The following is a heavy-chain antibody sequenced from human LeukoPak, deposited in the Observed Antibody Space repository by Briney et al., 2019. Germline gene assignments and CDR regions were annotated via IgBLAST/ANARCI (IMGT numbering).Heavy chain of an antibody. CDR2: IWYDGSNK. Sequence: GGSLRLSCAAPGFTFSSYGMHWVRQAPGKGLEWVAVIWYDGSNKYYADSVKGRFTISRDNSKNTLYLQMNSLRAEDTAVYYCAREGIAAAYNWFDPWGQGTLVTVSS. CDR3: AREGIAAAYNWFDP. D-gene: IGHD6-13*01. CDR1: GFTFSSYG. V-gene: IGHV3-33*01. J-gene: IGHJ5*02.